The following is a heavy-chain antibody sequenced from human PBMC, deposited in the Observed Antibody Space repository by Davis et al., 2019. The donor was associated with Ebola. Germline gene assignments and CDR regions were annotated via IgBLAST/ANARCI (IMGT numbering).Heavy chain of an antibody. Sequence: MPSETLSLTCTVSGGSISSYYWSWIRQPPGKGLEWIGYIYYSGSTNYNPSLTSRVTITVDTSKNQFSLKLSSVTAADTAVYYCARQWGLGYCSGGSCYSYWYFDLWGRGTLVTVSS. CDR2: IYYSGST. D-gene: IGHD2-15*01. V-gene: IGHV4-59*08. CDR3: ARQWGLGYCSGGSCYSYWYFDL. J-gene: IGHJ2*01. CDR1: GGSISSYY.